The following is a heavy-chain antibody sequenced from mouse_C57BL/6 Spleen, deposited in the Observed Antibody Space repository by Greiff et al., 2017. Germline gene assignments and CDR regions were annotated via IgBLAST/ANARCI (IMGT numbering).Heavy chain of an antibody. J-gene: IGHJ2*01. CDR1: GFTFSSYA. D-gene: IGHD1-1*01. Sequence: EVKVVESGGGLVKPGGSLKLSCAASGFTFSSYAMSWVRQTPEKRLEWVATISDGGSYTYYPDNVKGRFTISRDNAKNNLYLQMSHLKSEDTAMYYCAREGDYYGSLYYFDYWGQGTTLTVSS. CDR3: AREGDYYGSLYYFDY. V-gene: IGHV5-4*01. CDR2: ISDGGSYT.